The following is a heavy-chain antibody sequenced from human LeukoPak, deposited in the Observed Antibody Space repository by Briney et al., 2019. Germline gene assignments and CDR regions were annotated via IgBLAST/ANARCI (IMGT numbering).Heavy chain of an antibody. CDR1: GGSISTSNYY. CDR3: AGLPGEWLLSNYHYYYMDV. D-gene: IGHD3-3*01. V-gene: IGHV4-39*07. Sequence: KSSETLSLTCTVSGGSISTSNYYWGWIRQPPGKGLEWIGNIFYSGSTYYSPSLKSRVTISVDTSKNQFSLKLSSVTAADTAVYYCAGLPGEWLLSNYHYYYMDVWGKGTTVTVSS. J-gene: IGHJ6*03. CDR2: IFYSGST.